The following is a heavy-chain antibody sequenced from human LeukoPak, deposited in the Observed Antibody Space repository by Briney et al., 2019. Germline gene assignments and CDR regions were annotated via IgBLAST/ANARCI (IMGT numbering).Heavy chain of an antibody. D-gene: IGHD6-13*01. CDR3: ARGLGYSGSWYFDY. Sequence: GESLKISCKGSGYRFTSYWIAWVRQMPGKGLESMGIIYLGDSDTRYSPSFQGQVTISADKSISTAYLQWSSLKASDTAMYYCARGLGYSGSWYFDYWGQGTLVTVPS. V-gene: IGHV5-51*01. CDR2: IYLGDSDT. J-gene: IGHJ4*02. CDR1: GYRFTSYW.